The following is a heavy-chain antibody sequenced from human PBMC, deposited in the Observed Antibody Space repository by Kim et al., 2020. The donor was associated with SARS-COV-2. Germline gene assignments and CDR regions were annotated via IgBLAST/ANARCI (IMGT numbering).Heavy chain of an antibody. Sequence: SETLSLTCTVSGDSISRSSNYWGWIRQPPGKGLEWIGSINYSGNTYYNPSLKSRVTISVDTSKNQFSLKMRSVTAADTAVYYCVRLVSENSAVEYWGQGTLFTVSS. CDR2: INYSGNT. V-gene: IGHV4-39*01. CDR1: GDSISRSSNY. J-gene: IGHJ4*02. CDR3: VRLVSENSAVEY.